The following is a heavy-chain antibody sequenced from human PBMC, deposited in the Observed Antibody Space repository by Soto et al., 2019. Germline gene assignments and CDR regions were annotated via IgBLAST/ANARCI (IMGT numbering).Heavy chain of an antibody. J-gene: IGHJ4*02. CDR2: FDPEDGET. CDR3: ATVSIVGATSAWYYFDY. CDR1: GYTLTELS. Sequence: GASVKVSCTVSGYTLTELSMHWVRQAPGKGLEWMGGFDPEDGETIYAQKFQGRVTMTEDTSTDTAYMELSSLRSEDTAVYYCATVSIVGATSAWYYFDYWGQGTLVTVSS. D-gene: IGHD1-26*01. V-gene: IGHV1-24*01.